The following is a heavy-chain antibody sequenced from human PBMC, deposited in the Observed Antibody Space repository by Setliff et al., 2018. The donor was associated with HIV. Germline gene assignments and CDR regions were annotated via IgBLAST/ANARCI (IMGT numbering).Heavy chain of an antibody. CDR2: IYYSGTT. J-gene: IGHJ5*02. CDR3: AGDSGYPSNWFDP. CDR1: GGSISSSSYY. D-gene: IGHD3-22*01. V-gene: IGHV4-39*02. Sequence: LSLTCTVSGGSISSSSYYWGWIRQPPGKGLEWIGSIYYSGTTYYAPSLETRLTISVDTSTNQFSLKLTSVTAADTAMYFCAGDSGYPSNWFDPWGQGILVTVSS.